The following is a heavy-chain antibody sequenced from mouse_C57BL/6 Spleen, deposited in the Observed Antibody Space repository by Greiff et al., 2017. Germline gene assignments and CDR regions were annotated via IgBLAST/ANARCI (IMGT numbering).Heavy chain of an antibody. CDR2: INPSSGYT. V-gene: IGHV1-4*01. CDR3: ARSGDDCYYPFAY. CDR1: GYTFTSYT. D-gene: IGHD2-3*01. Sequence: QVHVKQSGAELARPGASVKMSCKASGYTFTSYTMHWVKQRPGQGLEWIGYINPSSGYTKYNQKFKDKATLTADKSSSTAYMQLSSLTSDDSAVYYCARSGDDCYYPFAYWGQGTLVTVSA. J-gene: IGHJ3*01.